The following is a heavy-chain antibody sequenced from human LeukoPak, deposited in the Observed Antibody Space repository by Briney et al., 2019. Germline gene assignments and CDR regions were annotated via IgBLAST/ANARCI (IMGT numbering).Heavy chain of an antibody. CDR3: ARNIAVAGIAEYFQH. J-gene: IGHJ1*01. Sequence: GGSLRLSCAASGXTVSSNYMSWVRQAPGKGLEWVSVIYSGGSTYYADSVKGRFTISRDNSKNTLYLQMNSLRAEDTAVYYCARNIAVAGIAEYFQHWGQGTLVTVSS. V-gene: IGHV3-53*01. D-gene: IGHD6-19*01. CDR2: IYSGGST. CDR1: GXTVSSNY.